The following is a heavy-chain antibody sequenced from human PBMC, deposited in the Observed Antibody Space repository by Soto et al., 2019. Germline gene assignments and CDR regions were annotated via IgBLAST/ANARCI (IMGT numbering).Heavy chain of an antibody. D-gene: IGHD2-21*02. V-gene: IGHV3-21*01. CDR2: ISSSSSYI. J-gene: IGHJ6*02. Sequence: GGSLRLSCAASGFTFSSYSMNWVRQAPGKGLEWVSSISSSSSYIYYADSVKGRFTISRDNAKNSLYLQMNSLRAEDTAVYYCASYCGGDCYPLLDVWGQGTTVTVSS. CDR3: ASYCGGDCYPLLDV. CDR1: GFTFSSYS.